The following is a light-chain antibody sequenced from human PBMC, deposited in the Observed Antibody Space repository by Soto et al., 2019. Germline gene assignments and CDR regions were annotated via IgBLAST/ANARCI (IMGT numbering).Light chain of an antibody. Sequence: QSVLTQPPSASGTPGQRVTISCSGSSSNIGSNTVNWYQQLPGTAPKLLIYSNNQRPSGVPDRFSGSKSGTSASLAISGLQSEDEADYYCAAWDDSLNGGYVFGTVTKLTVL. V-gene: IGLV1-44*01. J-gene: IGLJ1*01. CDR1: SSNIGSNT. CDR3: AAWDDSLNGGYV. CDR2: SNN.